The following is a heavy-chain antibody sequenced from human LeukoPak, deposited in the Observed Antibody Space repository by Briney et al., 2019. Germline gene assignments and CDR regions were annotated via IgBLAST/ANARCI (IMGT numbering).Heavy chain of an antibody. CDR1: GGSISSYY. CDR3: ATIRDTAHRYWYFDL. CDR2: IYYSGST. Sequence: SETLSLTCTVSGGSISSYYWSWIRQPPGEGLEWIGYIYYSGSTNYNPSLKSRVTISVDTSKNQFSLKLSSVAAADTAVYYCATIRDTAHRYWYFDLWGRGTLVIVSS. D-gene: IGHD5-18*01. V-gene: IGHV4-59*01. J-gene: IGHJ2*01.